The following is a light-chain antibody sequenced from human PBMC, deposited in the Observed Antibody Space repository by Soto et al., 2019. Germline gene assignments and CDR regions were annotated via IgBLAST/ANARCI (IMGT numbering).Light chain of an antibody. CDR2: AAS. V-gene: IGKV1-6*01. J-gene: IGKJ2*01. Sequence: AIQMTQSPSSLSASVGDRVTITCRASQGIKTDVAWYQQKPGKAPKLLIYAASSLQSGVPPRFSGSGSGTEVTLTISSLHPEDFATYYCLQDYNYPYTFGQGTNLQI. CDR1: QGIKTD. CDR3: LQDYNYPYT.